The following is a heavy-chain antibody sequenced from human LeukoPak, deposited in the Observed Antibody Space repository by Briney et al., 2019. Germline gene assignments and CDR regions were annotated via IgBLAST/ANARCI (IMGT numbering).Heavy chain of an antibody. Sequence: GGSLRLSCAASGFTFSSYGMHWVRQAPGKGLEWVAVISYDGSNKYYADSVKGRFTISRDNSKNTLYLQMNSLRAEDTAVYYCAKGSSTVTSLTDFDYWGQGTLVTVSS. CDR2: ISYDGSNK. V-gene: IGHV3-30*18. CDR1: GFTFSSYG. J-gene: IGHJ4*02. D-gene: IGHD4-17*01. CDR3: AKGSSTVTSLTDFDY.